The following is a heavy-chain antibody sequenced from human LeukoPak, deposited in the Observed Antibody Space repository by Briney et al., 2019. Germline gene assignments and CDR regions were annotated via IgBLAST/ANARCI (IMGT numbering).Heavy chain of an antibody. CDR1: GGTFSSYA. CDR3: ARSSRDFWSGYLVY. V-gene: IGHV1-69*04. D-gene: IGHD3-3*01. Sequence: SVKVSCKASGGTFSSYAISWVRQAPGQGLEWMGRIIPILGIANYAQKFQGRVTITADKSTSTAYMELSSLRSEDTAVYYCARSSRDFWSGYLVYWGQGTLVTVSS. CDR2: IIPILGIA. J-gene: IGHJ4*02.